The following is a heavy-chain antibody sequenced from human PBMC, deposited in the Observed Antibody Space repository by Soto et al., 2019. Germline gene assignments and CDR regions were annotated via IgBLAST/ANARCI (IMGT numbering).Heavy chain of an antibody. D-gene: IGHD2-8*01. V-gene: IGHV3-23*01. Sequence: GGSLRLSCAASGFTFSSYAMSWVRQAPGKGLEWVSAISGSGGSTYYADSVKGRLTISRDNSKSTLYLQMNSLRAEDTAVYYCAKDLNGLPNWFDPWGQGTLVTVSS. CDR1: GFTFSSYA. CDR2: ISGSGGST. CDR3: AKDLNGLPNWFDP. J-gene: IGHJ5*02.